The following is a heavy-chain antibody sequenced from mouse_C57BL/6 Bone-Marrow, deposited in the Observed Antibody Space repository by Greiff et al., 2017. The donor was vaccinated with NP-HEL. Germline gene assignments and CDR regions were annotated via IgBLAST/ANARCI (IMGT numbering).Heavy chain of an antibody. D-gene: IGHD2-3*01. CDR3: ARSDGSWFAY. J-gene: IGHJ3*01. CDR2: IDPSDSYT. V-gene: IGHV1-69*01. CDR1: GYTFTSYW. Sequence: QVQLQQSGAELVMPGASVKLSCKASGYTFTSYWMHWVKQRPGQGLEWIGEIDPSDSYTNYNQKFKGKSTLTVDKSSSTAYMQLSSLTSEDSAVYYCARSDGSWFAYWGQGTLVTVSA.